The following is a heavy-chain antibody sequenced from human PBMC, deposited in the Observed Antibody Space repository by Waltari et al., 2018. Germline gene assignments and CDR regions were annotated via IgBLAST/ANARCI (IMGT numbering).Heavy chain of an antibody. J-gene: IGHJ4*02. Sequence: QVQLVESGGGVVQPGRSLRLSCTASGFTFSSYGMLWVRQASGKGLEWVARIWYDGTNKNYADGVRGRFTISRDNSKNTLYLQMNSLRVEDTAVYYCARGIADDWGQGTLVTVSS. V-gene: IGHV3-33*01. D-gene: IGHD6-13*01. CDR1: GFTFSSYG. CDR2: IWYDGTNK. CDR3: ARGIADD.